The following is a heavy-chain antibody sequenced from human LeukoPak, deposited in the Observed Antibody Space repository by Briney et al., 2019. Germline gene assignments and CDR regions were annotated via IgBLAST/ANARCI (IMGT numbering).Heavy chain of an antibody. J-gene: IGHJ6*04. Sequence: GGSLRLSCAASGFTFSSYSMNWVRQAPGKGLEWVSSISSSSSYIYYADSVKGRFTISRDNAKNSLYLQMNSLRAEDTAVYYCARDVVAGTYYSYGMDVWGKGPTVTVSS. V-gene: IGHV3-21*01. CDR1: GFTFSSYS. CDR2: ISSSSSYI. CDR3: ARDVVAGTYYSYGMDV. D-gene: IGHD6-19*01.